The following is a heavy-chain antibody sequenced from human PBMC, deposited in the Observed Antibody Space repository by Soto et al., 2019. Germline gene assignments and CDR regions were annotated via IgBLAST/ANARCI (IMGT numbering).Heavy chain of an antibody. D-gene: IGHD2-15*01. Sequence: QVQLQESGPGLVKPSQTLSLTCTVSGGSISSGGYYWSWIRQHPGKGLEWIGYIYYSGSTYYNPSLTRRVTIAVDTSKNQFSLKLSSATAADTAVYYCARDSCSGGSCYSSHWGQGTLVTVSS. V-gene: IGHV4-31*03. CDR3: ARDSCSGGSCYSSH. J-gene: IGHJ4*02. CDR1: GGSISSGGYY. CDR2: IYYSGST.